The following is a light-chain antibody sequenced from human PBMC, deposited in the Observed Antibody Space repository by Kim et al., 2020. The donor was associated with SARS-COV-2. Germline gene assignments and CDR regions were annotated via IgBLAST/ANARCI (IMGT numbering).Light chain of an antibody. V-gene: IGLV1-51*01. J-gene: IGLJ1*01. CDR2: DTD. Sequence: QSVLTQPPSVSAAPGQRVTISCSGSTSDIGENSVSWYQQVPGKSPKLVIYDTDRRQPGTPDRFSGSKTGTAATLGITGLQAGDEGEYYCATRDDSMTYVFGTGTKVTVL. CDR3: ATRDDSMTYV. CDR1: TSDIGENS.